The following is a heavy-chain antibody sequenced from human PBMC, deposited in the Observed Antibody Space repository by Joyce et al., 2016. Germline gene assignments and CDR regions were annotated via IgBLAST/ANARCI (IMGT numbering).Heavy chain of an antibody. D-gene: IGHD4-17*01. J-gene: IGHJ4*02. CDR1: GYTFFAYD. V-gene: IGHV1-2*02. CDR2: VKPKTGGT. Sequence: QVQLVQSGAEVKKPGASVTISCKTAGYTFFAYDMHWVQQAPGQGLEGVGRVKPKTGGTYYAQKFQGRVTVTSDTAITTVYMELNDLRSDDTAVYFCARKSVTLGYWGQGTLVTVSS. CDR3: ARKSVTLGY.